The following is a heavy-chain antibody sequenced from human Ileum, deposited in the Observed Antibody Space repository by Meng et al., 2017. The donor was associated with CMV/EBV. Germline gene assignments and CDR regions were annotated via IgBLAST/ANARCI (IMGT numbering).Heavy chain of an antibody. D-gene: IGHD2-21*01. J-gene: IGHJ4*02. CDR1: GFSVSNNY. CDR2: IYSGGST. Sequence: GSLRLSCAASGFSVSNNYVIWVRRAPGKGLEWVSLIYSGGSTNYADSVRGRFTISRDNSKNTVYLQMNSLRVEDTAVYYCERVVAGHWGQGTLVTVSS. CDR3: ERVVAGH. V-gene: IGHV3-53*01.